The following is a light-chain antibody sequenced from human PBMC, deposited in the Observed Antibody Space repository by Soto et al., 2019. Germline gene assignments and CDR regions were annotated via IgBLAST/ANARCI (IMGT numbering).Light chain of an antibody. CDR2: GAS. CDR3: QQYGSSPTT. J-gene: IGKJ5*01. CDR1: QSVSTRS. Sequence: ERGRTKYQATLSVSPGGRATLSCRASQSVSTRSLAWYQQKPGQAPRLLIYGASSRATGVPDRFSGSGSGTDFTLTISRLEPEDFAVYYCQQYGSSPTTFAHGTLLEVK. V-gene: IGKV3-20*01.